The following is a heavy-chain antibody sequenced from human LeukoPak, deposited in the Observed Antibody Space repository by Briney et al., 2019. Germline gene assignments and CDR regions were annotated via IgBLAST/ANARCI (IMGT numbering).Heavy chain of an antibody. D-gene: IGHD2-15*01. CDR2: IIPIFGTA. CDR3: ARDPYYCSGGSCYVAEYFQH. Sequence: SVKVSCKASGGTFSSYAISWVRQAPGQGLEWMGGIIPIFGTANYAQKFQGRVTITADESTSTAYMELSSLRSEDTAVYYCARDPYYCSGGSCYVAEYFQHWGQGTLVTVSS. V-gene: IGHV1-69*13. CDR1: GGTFSSYA. J-gene: IGHJ1*01.